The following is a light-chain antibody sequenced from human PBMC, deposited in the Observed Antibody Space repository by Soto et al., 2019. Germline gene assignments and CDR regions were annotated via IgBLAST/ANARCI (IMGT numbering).Light chain of an antibody. CDR2: EVS. V-gene: IGLV2-14*01. CDR1: SSDIGTYNH. Sequence: QSALTQPASVSGSPGPSITISCSGTSSDIGTYNHVSWYQQHQGKVPQLIIYEVSNRPSGLSNRFSGSKSGNTASLTISGLQAEDEADYYCSSYTTRSTLVFGSGTKLTVL. J-gene: IGLJ1*01. CDR3: SSYTTRSTLV.